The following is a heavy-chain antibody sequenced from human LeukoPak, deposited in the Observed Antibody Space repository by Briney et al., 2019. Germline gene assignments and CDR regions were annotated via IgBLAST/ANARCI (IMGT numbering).Heavy chain of an antibody. V-gene: IGHV3-48*03. CDR3: ARRFRD. Sequence: GGSLRLSCAGSGLPFSGFELNWVRQAPGKGLEWVSYIKHDGSLKTYADSVKGRFTISRDDMRNSLSLQMNGLRPEDTAIYYCARRFRDWGQGILVTVS. CDR2: IKHDGSLK. J-gene: IGHJ4*02. D-gene: IGHD5-24*01. CDR1: GLPFSGFE.